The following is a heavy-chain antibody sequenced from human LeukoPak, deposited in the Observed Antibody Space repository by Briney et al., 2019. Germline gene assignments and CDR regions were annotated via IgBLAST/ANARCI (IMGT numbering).Heavy chain of an antibody. Sequence: GGSLRLSCAASGFTFSSYGMHWVRQAPGKGLEWVAVIWYDGSNKYYADSVKGRFTISRDNSKNTLYLQMNSLRAEDTAVYCCARDVRVVGATPFDYWGQGTLVTVSS. V-gene: IGHV3-33*01. CDR1: GFTFSSYG. J-gene: IGHJ4*02. CDR2: IWYDGSNK. D-gene: IGHD1-26*01. CDR3: ARDVRVVGATPFDY.